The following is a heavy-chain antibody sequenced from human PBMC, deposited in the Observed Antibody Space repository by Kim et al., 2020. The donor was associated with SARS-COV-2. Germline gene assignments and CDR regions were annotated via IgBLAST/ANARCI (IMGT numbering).Heavy chain of an antibody. CDR1: GFTFSSHA. CDR3: AKDRRGVWDGISGFDK. V-gene: IGHV3-23*01. J-gene: IGHJ4*01. Sequence: GGSLRLSCAASGFTFSSHAMSWVRQAPGEGLEWGSGVSDTGISTYYAESVQGRFTISRDNSKNTLFLQMNNLRAEDSAIYYCAKDRRGVWDGISGFDKWG. D-gene: IGHD1-26*01. CDR2: VSDTGIST.